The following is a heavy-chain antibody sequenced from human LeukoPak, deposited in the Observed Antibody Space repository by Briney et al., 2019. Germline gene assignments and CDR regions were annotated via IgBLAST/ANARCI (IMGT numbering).Heavy chain of an antibody. CDR2: IYSGGIT. CDR1: GFTVSSNY. J-gene: IGHJ4*02. V-gene: IGHV3-66*01. D-gene: IGHD3-9*01. Sequence: GGSLRLSCAASGFTVSSNYMSWVRQAPGKGLEWVSSIYSGGITYYTDSVKGRFTISRDNSKNTLYLQMNSLRAEDTAVYYCARANILTGYHNDYWGQGTLVTVSS. CDR3: ARANILTGYHNDY.